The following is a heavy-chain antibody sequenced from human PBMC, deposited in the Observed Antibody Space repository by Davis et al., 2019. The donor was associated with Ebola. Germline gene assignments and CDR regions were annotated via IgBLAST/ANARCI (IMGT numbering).Heavy chain of an antibody. CDR2: MNPNSGNT. J-gene: IGHJ5*01. V-gene: IGHV1-8*01. CDR3: ARGKKVARMGSWFGS. D-gene: IGHD5-12*01. CDR1: GYTFTNYD. Sequence: ASVKVSCKASGYTFTNYDVHWVRQGTGQGLEWIGWMNPNSGNTGYGQKFQGTVTMTRNTSISTAYMELSSLTSEDTAVYYCARGKKVARMGSWFGSWGQGTLVTVSS.